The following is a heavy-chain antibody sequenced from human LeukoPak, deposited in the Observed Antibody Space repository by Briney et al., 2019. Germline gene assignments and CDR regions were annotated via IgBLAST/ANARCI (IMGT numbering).Heavy chain of an antibody. CDR2: INPSGGST. D-gene: IGHD6-6*01. Sequence: ASVKVSCKASGYTFTSYYMHWVRQAPGQGLEWMGIINPSGGSTSHAQKFQGRVTMTRDTSTSTVYMELSSLRSEDTAVYYCARASSSSSYYYGMDVWGQGTTVTVSS. CDR1: GYTFTSYY. V-gene: IGHV1-46*01. CDR3: ARASSSSSYYYGMDV. J-gene: IGHJ6*02.